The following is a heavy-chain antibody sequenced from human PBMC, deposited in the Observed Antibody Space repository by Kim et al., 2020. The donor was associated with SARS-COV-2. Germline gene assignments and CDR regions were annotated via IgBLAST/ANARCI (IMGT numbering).Heavy chain of an antibody. V-gene: IGHV3-48*01. Sequence: SSSITKYYADSVKDRLTLSRDNAKNALYLQMNSLRAEDTAVYYCATRLDYWGQGTLVTVSS. CDR2: SSSITK. J-gene: IGHJ4*02. CDR3: ATRLDY.